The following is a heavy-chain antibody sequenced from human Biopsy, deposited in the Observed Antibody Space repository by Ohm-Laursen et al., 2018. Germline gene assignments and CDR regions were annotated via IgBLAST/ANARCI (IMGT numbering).Heavy chain of an antibody. V-gene: IGHV1-2*02. CDR3: AIDGNDFLTDYLKIDQ. Sequence: SVKVSCKASGYTFTGYYLHWVRQAPGQGLEWMGWINPKSGGTHYLEKFRGRATMTRDTSISTAYMEVSSLRSDDTAVYYCAIDGNDFLTDYLKIDQWGQGALVTVSS. J-gene: IGHJ4*02. CDR1: GYTFTGYY. CDR2: INPKSGGT. D-gene: IGHD3-9*01.